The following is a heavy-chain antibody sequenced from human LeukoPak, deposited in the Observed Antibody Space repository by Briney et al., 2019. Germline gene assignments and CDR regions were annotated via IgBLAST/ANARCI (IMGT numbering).Heavy chain of an antibody. CDR2: MNSDGSST. CDR3: ARQDGYSYPS. D-gene: IGHD5-18*01. V-gene: IGHV3-74*01. J-gene: IGHJ4*02. CDR1: GFTFSSYG. Sequence: PGGSLRLSCAASGFTFSSYGMHWVRQAPGKGLVWVSRMNSDGSSTTYADSVKGRFTISRDNAKNTLYLQMNSLRAEDTAVYYCARQDGYSYPSWGQGTLVTVSS.